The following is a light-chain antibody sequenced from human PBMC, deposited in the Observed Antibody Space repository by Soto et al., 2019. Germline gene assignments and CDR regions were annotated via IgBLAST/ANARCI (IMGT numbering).Light chain of an antibody. V-gene: IGLV4-69*01. CDR2: LNSDGSH. Sequence: QPVLTQSPSASASLGASVKLTCTLSSGHSSYAIAWHQQQPEKGPRYLMKLNSDGSHSKGDGIPDRFSGSSYGAERYLTISSLQSEDEADYYCQTWGTGVVFGGGTKVTVL. CDR3: QTWGTGVV. CDR1: SGHSSYA. J-gene: IGLJ2*01.